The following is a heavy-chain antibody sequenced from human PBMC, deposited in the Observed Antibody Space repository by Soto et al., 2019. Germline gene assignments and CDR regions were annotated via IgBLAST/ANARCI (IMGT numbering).Heavy chain of an antibody. CDR3: ARDRSSFDY. J-gene: IGHJ4*02. D-gene: IGHD6-13*01. CDR2: ISSSGSNI. Sequence: PGGSLRLSCAASGFAFSSYTMHWVRQAPGKGLEWVAYISSSGSNIYYADSVKGRFTISRDNAKNSLYLQMNSLRDEDTAVYYCARDRSSFDYWGQGTLVTVSS. V-gene: IGHV3-48*02. CDR1: GFAFSSYT.